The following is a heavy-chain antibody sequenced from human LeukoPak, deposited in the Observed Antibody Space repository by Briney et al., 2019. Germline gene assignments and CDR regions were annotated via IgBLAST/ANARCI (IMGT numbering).Heavy chain of an antibody. D-gene: IGHD3-10*01. Sequence: GGSLRLSCAASGFTFSGYGVHWVRQAPGKGLEWVTFIRYDERNKYYADSVKGRFTISRDNSKNTLYLQMNSLRDEDTAVYYRARDAGSGNYYYYYMDVWGKGTTVTVSS. CDR2: IRYDERNK. CDR3: ARDAGSGNYYYYYMDV. J-gene: IGHJ6*03. CDR1: GFTFSGYG. V-gene: IGHV3-30*02.